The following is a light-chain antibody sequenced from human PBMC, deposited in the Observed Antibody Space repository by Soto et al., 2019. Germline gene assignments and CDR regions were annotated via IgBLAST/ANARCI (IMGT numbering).Light chain of an antibody. Sequence: EIVLTQSPGTLSVSPGERATLSCRTSQTISSNNLAWYQQKPGQAPSLLIYGTSSRATGIPDRFSGSGSGTDFTLTISRLEPEDSAIYYCQQYGSWTFGQGTKVKI. CDR2: GTS. J-gene: IGKJ1*01. V-gene: IGKV3-20*01. CDR1: QTISSNN. CDR3: QQYGSWT.